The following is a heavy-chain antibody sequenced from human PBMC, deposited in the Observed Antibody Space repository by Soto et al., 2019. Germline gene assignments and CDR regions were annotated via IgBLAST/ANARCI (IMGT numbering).Heavy chain of an antibody. Sequence: GGSLRLSCAASGFTFSSYGMHWVLQAPCKGLEWVAVISYDGSNKYYADSVKGRFTISRDNSKNTLYLQMNSLRAEDTAVYYCAKEREGSYDQLLCQYYWGQGTLVTVAS. V-gene: IGHV3-30*18. CDR3: AKEREGSYDQLLCQYY. CDR2: ISYDGSNK. J-gene: IGHJ4*02. CDR1: GFTFSSYG. D-gene: IGHD2-2*01.